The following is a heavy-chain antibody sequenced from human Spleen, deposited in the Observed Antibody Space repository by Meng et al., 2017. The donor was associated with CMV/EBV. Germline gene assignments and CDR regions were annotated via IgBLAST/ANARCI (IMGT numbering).Heavy chain of an antibody. CDR1: GFTFSSYS. V-gene: IGHV3-21*01. J-gene: IGHJ6*02. Sequence: GESLKISCAASGFTFSSYSMNWVRQAPGKGLEWVSSISSSSSYIYCADSVKGRFTISRDNAKNSLYLQMNSLRAEDTAVYYCARNTIFGVVPPEGMDVWGQGTTVTVSS. CDR3: ARNTIFGVVPPEGMDV. CDR2: ISSSSSYI. D-gene: IGHD3-3*01.